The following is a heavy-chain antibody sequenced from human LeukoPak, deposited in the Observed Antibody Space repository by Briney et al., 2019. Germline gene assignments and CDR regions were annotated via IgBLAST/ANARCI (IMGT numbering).Heavy chain of an antibody. CDR2: IYYSGST. CDR3: ARSYDSSGYYLGNFDY. Sequence: PSETLSLTCTVSGGSISSYYWSWIRQPPGKGLEWIGYIYYSGSTYYNPSLKSRVTISVDTSKNQFSLKLSSVTAADTAVYYCARSYDSSGYYLGNFDYWGQGTLVTVSS. V-gene: IGHV4-59*12. D-gene: IGHD3-22*01. CDR1: GGSISSYY. J-gene: IGHJ4*02.